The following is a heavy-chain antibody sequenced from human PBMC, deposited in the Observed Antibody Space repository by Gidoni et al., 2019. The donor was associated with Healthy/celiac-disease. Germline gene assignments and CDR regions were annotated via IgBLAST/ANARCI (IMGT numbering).Heavy chain of an antibody. CDR3: ARDFGGYSYGYGYYYGMDV. CDR1: GFTFSSYG. Sequence: QVQLVESGGGVVQPGRSLRLSCAASGFTFSSYGMHGVRQAPGKGLEWVAVIWYDGSNKYYADSVKGRFTISRDNSKNTLYLQMNSLRAEDTAVYYCARDFGGYSYGYGYYYGMDVWGQGTTVTVSS. J-gene: IGHJ6*02. D-gene: IGHD5-18*01. V-gene: IGHV3-33*01. CDR2: IWYDGSNK.